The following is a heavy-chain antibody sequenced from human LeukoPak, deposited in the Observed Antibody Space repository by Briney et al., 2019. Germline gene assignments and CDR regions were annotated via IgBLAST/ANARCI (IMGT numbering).Heavy chain of an antibody. J-gene: IGHJ4*02. CDR1: GYTFTSYW. V-gene: IGHV5-51*01. Sequence: KVSCKASGYTFTSYWIGWVRQMPGKGLEWMGIIYPGDSDTRYSPSFQGQVTISADKSISTAYLQWSSLKASDTAMYYCARQACRLCLPDYWGQGTLVTVSS. CDR2: IYPGDSDT. CDR3: ARQACRLCLPDY. D-gene: IGHD2-2*01.